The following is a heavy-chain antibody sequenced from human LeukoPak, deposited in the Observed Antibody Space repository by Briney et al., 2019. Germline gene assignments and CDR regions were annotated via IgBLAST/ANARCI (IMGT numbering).Heavy chain of an antibody. CDR1: GFTVSNYD. D-gene: IGHD2-15*01. Sequence: GGSLRLSCAASGFTVSNYDMHWVRQAAGKGLEWVSVVTTAGDTYYSGSVKGRFTISRENAKNSVYLQMNSLRAGDTAVYYCVRETCAGGTCYQLDSWGQGTLVTVSS. V-gene: IGHV3-13*04. CDR3: VRETCAGGTCYQLDS. CDR2: VTTAGDT. J-gene: IGHJ4*02.